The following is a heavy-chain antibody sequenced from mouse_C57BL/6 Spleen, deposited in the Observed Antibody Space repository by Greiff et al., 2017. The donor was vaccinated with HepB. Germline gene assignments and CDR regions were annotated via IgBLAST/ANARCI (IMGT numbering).Heavy chain of an antibody. CDR2: IWSGGST. D-gene: IGHD1-1*01. V-gene: IGHV2-2*01. J-gene: IGHJ1*03. CDR3: ARQSLYGSSPYWYFDV. Sequence: QVQLQQSGPGLVQPSQSLSITCTVSGFSLTSYGVHWVRQSPGKGLEWLGVIWSGGSTDYNAAFISRLSISKDNSKSQVFFKMNSLQADDTAIYYCARQSLYGSSPYWYFDVWGTGTTVTVSS. CDR1: GFSLTSYG.